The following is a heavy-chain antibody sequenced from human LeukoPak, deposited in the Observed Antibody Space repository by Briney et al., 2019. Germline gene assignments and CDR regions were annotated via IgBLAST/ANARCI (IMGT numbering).Heavy chain of an antibody. Sequence: GGSLRLSCAASGFTFSSYSMNWVRQAPGKGLEWVSSISSSSSYIYYADSVKGRFTISRDNSKNTLYLQMNSLRAEDTAVYYCARVLYCSGGSCYDQYFQHWGQGTLVTVSS. D-gene: IGHD2-15*01. CDR2: ISSSSSYI. V-gene: IGHV3-21*01. CDR3: ARVLYCSGGSCYDQYFQH. CDR1: GFTFSSYS. J-gene: IGHJ1*01.